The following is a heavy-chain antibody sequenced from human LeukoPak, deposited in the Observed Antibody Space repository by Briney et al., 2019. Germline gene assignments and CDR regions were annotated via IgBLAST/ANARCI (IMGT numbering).Heavy chain of an antibody. CDR2: ISAYNGNT. CDR3: ARGSTGTHMYGYYYYMDV. CDR1: GYTFTSYG. Sequence: ASVTVSCKASGYTFTSYGISWVRQAPGQGLEWMGWISAYNGNTNYAQKLQGRVTMTTDTSTSTAYMELRSLRSDDTAVYYCARGSTGTHMYGYYYYMDVWGKGTTVTVSS. J-gene: IGHJ6*03. D-gene: IGHD1-1*01. V-gene: IGHV1-18*01.